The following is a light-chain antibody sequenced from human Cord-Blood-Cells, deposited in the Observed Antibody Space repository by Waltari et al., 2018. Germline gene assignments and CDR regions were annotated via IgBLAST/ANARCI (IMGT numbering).Light chain of an antibody. Sequence: QSALTQPASVSGSPGQSITISCTGTSSYVGGYNYVSWYQQPPGKAPKLMIYEVSNRPSGVSNLFSGSKSGNTASLTISGLQAEDEADYYCSSYTSSSTLVFGGGTKLTVL. V-gene: IGLV2-14*01. CDR1: SSYVGGYNY. CDR2: EVS. J-gene: IGLJ3*02. CDR3: SSYTSSSTLV.